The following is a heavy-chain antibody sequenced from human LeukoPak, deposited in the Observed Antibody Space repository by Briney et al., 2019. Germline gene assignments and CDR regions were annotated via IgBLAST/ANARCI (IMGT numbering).Heavy chain of an antibody. CDR1: GFTFSSYS. CDR2: ISSSSSYI. Sequence: PGGSLRLSCAASGFTFSSYSMNWVRQAPGKGLEWVSSISSSSSYIYYADSVKGRFTISRDNAKNSLYLQMNSLRAEDTAVYYCARDGCSSTSSYRGWFDPWSQGTLVTVSS. D-gene: IGHD2-2*01. CDR3: ARDGCSSTSSYRGWFDP. J-gene: IGHJ5*02. V-gene: IGHV3-21*01.